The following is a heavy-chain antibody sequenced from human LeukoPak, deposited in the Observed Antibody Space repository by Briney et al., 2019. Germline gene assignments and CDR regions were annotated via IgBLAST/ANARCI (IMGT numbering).Heavy chain of an antibody. CDR3: ARQRNGYDRDFDY. Sequence: SETLSLTCTVSGGSISSSGYYWGWIRQPPGKGLERIGSIYYSGSTYYNPSLRSRVTISVDTSKNQFSLKLSSVTAADTAMYYCARQRNGYDRDFDYWGQGTLVTVSS. J-gene: IGHJ4*02. CDR2: IYYSGST. V-gene: IGHV4-39*01. D-gene: IGHD5-12*01. CDR1: GGSISSSGYY.